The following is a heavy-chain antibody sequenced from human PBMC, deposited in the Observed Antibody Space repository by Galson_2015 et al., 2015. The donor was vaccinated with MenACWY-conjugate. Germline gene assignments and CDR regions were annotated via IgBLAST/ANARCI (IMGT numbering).Heavy chain of an antibody. CDR2: ISSSSSTI. V-gene: IGHV3-48*02. CDR1: GFTFSSYS. D-gene: IGHD6-6*01. J-gene: IGHJ4*02. CDR3: ARDIRQLVREYYFDY. Sequence: SLRLSCAASGFTFSSYSMNWVRQAPGKGLEWVSYISSSSSTIYYADSVKGRFTISRGNAKNSLYLQMNSLRDEDTAVYYCARDIRQLVREYYFDYWGQGTLVTVSS.